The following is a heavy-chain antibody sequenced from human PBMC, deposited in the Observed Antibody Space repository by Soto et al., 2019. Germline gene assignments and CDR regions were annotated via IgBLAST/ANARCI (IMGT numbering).Heavy chain of an antibody. CDR3: TRQSQDYDFWSGYYNHYYGMDV. CDR1: GFTFSGSA. CDR2: IRSKANSYAT. V-gene: IGHV3-73*01. J-gene: IGHJ6*02. Sequence: PGESLKISCAASGFTFSGSAMHWVRQASGKGLEWVGRIRSKANSYATAYAASVKGRFTISRDDSKNTAYLQMNSLKTEDTAVYYCTRQSQDYDFWSGYYNHYYGMDVWGQGTTVTVSS. D-gene: IGHD3-3*01.